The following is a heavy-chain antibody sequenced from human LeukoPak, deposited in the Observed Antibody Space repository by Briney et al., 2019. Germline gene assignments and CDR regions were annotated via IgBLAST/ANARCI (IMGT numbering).Heavy chain of an antibody. CDR2: IKQDGSEK. CDR1: GFTFSSYW. J-gene: IGHJ5*02. D-gene: IGHD2-2*02. V-gene: IGHV3-7*01. CDR3: AREVGYCSSTSCYTGGALEDWFDP. Sequence: PGGSLRLSCAASGFTFSSYWMSWVRQAPGKGLEWVANIKQDGSEKYYVDSVKGRFTISRDNAKNSLYLQMNSLRAEDMAVYYCAREVGYCSSTSCYTGGALEDWFDPWGQGTLVTVSS.